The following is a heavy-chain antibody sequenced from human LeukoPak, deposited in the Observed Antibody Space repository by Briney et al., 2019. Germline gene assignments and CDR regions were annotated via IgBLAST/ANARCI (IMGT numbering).Heavy chain of an antibody. D-gene: IGHD2-2*01. CDR2: ISGSGGST. V-gene: IGHV3-23*01. CDR1: GFTVSSNY. Sequence: GSLRLSCAASGFTVSSNYMSWVRQAPGKGLEWVSAISGSGGSTYYADSVKGRFTISRDNSKNTLYLQMNSLRAEDTAVYYCAKDPRYCSSTSCNWGQGTLVTVSS. CDR3: AKDPRYCSSTSCN. J-gene: IGHJ4*02.